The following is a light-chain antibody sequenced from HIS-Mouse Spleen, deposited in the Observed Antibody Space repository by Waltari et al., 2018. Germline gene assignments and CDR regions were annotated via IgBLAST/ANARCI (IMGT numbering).Light chain of an antibody. CDR3: YSTDSSGNHRV. Sequence: SYELTQPPSVSVSPGQTARIICSGDALPTKYAYRYQQKSGQAPVLVIYEDSKRPSGIPERFSGSSSGTMATLTISGAQVEDEADYYCYSTDSSGNHRVFGGGTKLTVL. CDR1: ALPTKY. CDR2: EDS. V-gene: IGLV3-10*01. J-gene: IGLJ2*01.